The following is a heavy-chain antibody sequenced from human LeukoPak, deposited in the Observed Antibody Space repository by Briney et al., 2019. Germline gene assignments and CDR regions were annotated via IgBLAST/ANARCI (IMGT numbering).Heavy chain of an antibody. CDR1: GGSISSGSYY. D-gene: IGHD3-22*01. CDR2: IYTSGST. J-gene: IGHJ5*02. CDR3: ARHDLSSGYPSNWFDP. Sequence: PSETLSLTCTVSGGSISSGSYYWSWIRQPAGKGLEWIGRIYTSGSTNYNPSLKSRVTISVDTSKNQFSLKLSSVTAADTAVYYCARHDLSSGYPSNWFDPWGQGTLVTVSS. V-gene: IGHV4-61*02.